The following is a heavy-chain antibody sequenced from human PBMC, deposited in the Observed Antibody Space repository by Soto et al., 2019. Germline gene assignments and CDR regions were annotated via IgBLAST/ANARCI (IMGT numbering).Heavy chain of an antibody. J-gene: IGHJ6*02. V-gene: IGHV1-69*01. CDR3: ARRGYSYGAYYYYYGMDV. D-gene: IGHD5-18*01. Sequence: QVQLVQSVAEVKKPGSSVKVSCKASGGTFSSYAISWVRQAPGQGLEWMGGIIPIFGTANYAQKLQGRVTITADESTSTAYMELSSLRSEDTAVYYCARRGYSYGAYYYYYGMDVWGQGTTVTVSS. CDR2: IIPIFGTA. CDR1: GGTFSSYA.